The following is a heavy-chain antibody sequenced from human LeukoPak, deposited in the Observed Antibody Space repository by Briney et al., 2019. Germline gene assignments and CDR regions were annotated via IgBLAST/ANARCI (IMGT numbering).Heavy chain of an antibody. J-gene: IGHJ4*02. D-gene: IGHD3-22*01. CDR2: FDPEDGET. CDR1: GYTLTELS. V-gene: IGHV1-24*01. Sequence: ASVKVSCKVSGYTLTELSMHWVRQAPGKGLEWMGGFDPEDGETIYAQKFQGRVTMTEDTSTDTAYMELSSLRSEDTAVYYCATLASYYYDSSGYYFDYWGQGTLVTVSS. CDR3: ATLASYYYDSSGYYFDY.